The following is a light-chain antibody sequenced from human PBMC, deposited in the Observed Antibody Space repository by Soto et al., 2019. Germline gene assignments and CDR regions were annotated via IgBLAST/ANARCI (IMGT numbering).Light chain of an antibody. CDR1: QSVNIY. V-gene: IGKV3-20*01. CDR2: DAS. J-gene: IGKJ4*01. Sequence: EVVLTQSPGTLSLSPGERATLSCRASQSVNIYLAWYQQKPGQAPRLLIYDASSRATGVPDRFSGSGSGTDFTLTISRLEPEDFAVYYCQHFVSSPLTFGGGTKV. CDR3: QHFVSSPLT.